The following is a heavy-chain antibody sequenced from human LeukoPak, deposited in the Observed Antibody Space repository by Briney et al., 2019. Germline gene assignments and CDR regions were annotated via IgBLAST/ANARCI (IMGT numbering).Heavy chain of an antibody. Sequence: PGGSLRLSCAASGFTLSSYVMSWVRQAPGKGLEWVSAISGSGGSTYYADSVKGRFTISRDNSKNTLYLQMSSVRAEDTAVYYCAKGRPSGERIAAADMSFFDYWGQGTLVTVSS. V-gene: IGHV3-23*01. CDR1: GFTLSSYV. J-gene: IGHJ4*02. CDR2: ISGSGGST. D-gene: IGHD6-13*01. CDR3: AKGRPSGERIAAADMSFFDY.